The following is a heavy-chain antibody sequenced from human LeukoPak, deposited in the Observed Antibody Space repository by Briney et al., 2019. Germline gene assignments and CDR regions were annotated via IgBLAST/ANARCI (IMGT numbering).Heavy chain of an antibody. J-gene: IGHJ4*02. CDR3: VRSIDY. V-gene: IGHV3-7*01. CDR2: INQDGSAA. CDR1: GFTSSDYW. Sequence: GGSLRLSCEASGFTSSDYWMAWVRQVPGKGLEWVANINQDGSAAFYVDSMKGRVTISRDNAKKSLYLQMDSLTVEDTAVYYCVRSIDYWGQGTLVTVSS.